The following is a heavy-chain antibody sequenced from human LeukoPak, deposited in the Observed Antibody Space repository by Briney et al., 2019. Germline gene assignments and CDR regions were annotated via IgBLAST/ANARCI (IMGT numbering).Heavy chain of an antibody. CDR1: GGSISSSSYY. V-gene: IGHV4-39*01. Sequence: SETLSLTCTVSGGSISSSSYYWGWIRQPPGKGLEWIGSIYYSGSTYYNPSLKSRVTISVDTSKNQFSLKLSSVTAADTAVYYCAHRGKWYYYDSSGLFDNWGQGTLVTVSS. CDR2: IYYSGST. J-gene: IGHJ4*02. CDR3: AHRGKWYYYDSSGLFDN. D-gene: IGHD3-22*01.